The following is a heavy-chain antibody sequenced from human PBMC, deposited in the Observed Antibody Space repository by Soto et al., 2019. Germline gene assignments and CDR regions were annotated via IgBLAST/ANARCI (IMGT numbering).Heavy chain of an antibody. CDR3: ARDRPYGDPNWFDP. CDR2: MSYDGSRT. CDR1: GFTFTSYA. V-gene: IGHV3-30-3*01. Sequence: QVQLVESGGGVVQPGGSLRLSCAASGFTFTSYAMHWVRQAPAKGLEWVAVMSYDGSRTDYADAVKGRFTVSRDTSKSTLNLQMNNLRPNDSAIYYCARDRPYGDPNWFDPWGQGTLVTVSS. J-gene: IGHJ5*02. D-gene: IGHD4-17*01.